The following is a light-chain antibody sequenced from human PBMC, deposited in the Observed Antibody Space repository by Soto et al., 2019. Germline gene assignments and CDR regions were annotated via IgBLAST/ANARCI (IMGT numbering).Light chain of an antibody. Sequence: QSALTQPPSASGTPGQRVTISCSGSRSNIGSSSVSWYQQFPGTAPKLVIYDNSQRPSGVPDRISGSKSATSASLAISSLQSEDEADYYCGAWDEGLNGYVFGTGTKLTVL. CDR3: GAWDEGLNGYV. CDR2: DNS. J-gene: IGLJ1*01. V-gene: IGLV1-44*01. CDR1: RSNIGSSS.